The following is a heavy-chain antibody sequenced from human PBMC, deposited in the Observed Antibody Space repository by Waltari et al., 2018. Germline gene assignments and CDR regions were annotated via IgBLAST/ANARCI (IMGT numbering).Heavy chain of an antibody. J-gene: IGHJ4*02. D-gene: IGHD4-17*01. CDR1: GFTLSSFG. CDR3: ARALTTPNDY. CDR2: TTNSNTYI. V-gene: IGHV3-21*03. Sequence: EVQLVESGGGLVKPGGSLRRSCAASGFTLSSFGMSWVRQAPGKGLEWVSSTTNSNTYIYYADSVKGRFTVSIDNAKNSLYLQMNSLRADDTAVYFCARALTTPNDYWGQGTLVTVSS.